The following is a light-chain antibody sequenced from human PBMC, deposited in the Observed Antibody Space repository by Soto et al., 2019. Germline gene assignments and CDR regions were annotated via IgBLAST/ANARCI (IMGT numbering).Light chain of an antibody. CDR2: GNS. CDR1: SSNIGAGYD. Sequence: QSALTQPPSVSGAPGQRVTISCTGSSSNIGAGYDVHWYRQLPGTAPKLLIYGNSNRPSGVPDRFSGSKSGTSASLAITGLQAEDEADYYCQSYDISLSVVFGGGTKLTVL. J-gene: IGLJ2*01. V-gene: IGLV1-40*01. CDR3: QSYDISLSVV.